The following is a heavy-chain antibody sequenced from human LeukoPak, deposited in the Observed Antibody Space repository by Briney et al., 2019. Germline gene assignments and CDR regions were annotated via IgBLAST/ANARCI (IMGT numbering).Heavy chain of an antibody. CDR2: ISGSGGST. J-gene: IGHJ4*02. CDR1: GFTFRRYG. Sequence: GGSLRLSCAASGFTFRRYGMTWVRQAPGKGLEWVSSISGSGGSTYYADSVKGRFTISRDNSKNTLYLQMNSLRAEDTAVYYCAKDPKTYYYDSSGYGYWGQGTLVTVSS. D-gene: IGHD3-22*01. CDR3: AKDPKTYYYDSSGYGY. V-gene: IGHV3-23*01.